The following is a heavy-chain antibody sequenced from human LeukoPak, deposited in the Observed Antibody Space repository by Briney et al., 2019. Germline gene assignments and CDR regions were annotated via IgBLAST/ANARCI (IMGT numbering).Heavy chain of an antibody. Sequence: APVKVSCKASGGTFSSCAISWVRQAPGQGLEWMGGIIPIFGTANYAQKFQGRVTITADKSTSTACMELSSLRSEDTAVYYCARGGDYCSSTSCYLWFDYWGQGTLVTVSS. CDR3: ARGGDYCSSTSCYLWFDY. CDR1: GGTFSSCA. D-gene: IGHD2-2*01. V-gene: IGHV1-69*06. J-gene: IGHJ4*02. CDR2: IIPIFGTA.